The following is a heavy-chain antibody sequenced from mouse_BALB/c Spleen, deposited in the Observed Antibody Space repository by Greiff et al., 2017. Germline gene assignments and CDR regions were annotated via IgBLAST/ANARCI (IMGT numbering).Heavy chain of an antibody. D-gene: IGHD2-4*01. CDR2: ISTYYGNT. CDR1: GYTFTDYA. Sequence: QVHVKQSGPELVRPGVSVKISCKGSGYTFTDYAMHWVKQSHAKSLEWIGVISTYYGNTNYNQKFKGKATMTVDKSSSTAYMELARLTSEDSAIYYCASPTMITTGAMDYWGQGTSVTVSS. V-gene: IGHV1-67*01. J-gene: IGHJ4*01. CDR3: ASPTMITTGAMDY.